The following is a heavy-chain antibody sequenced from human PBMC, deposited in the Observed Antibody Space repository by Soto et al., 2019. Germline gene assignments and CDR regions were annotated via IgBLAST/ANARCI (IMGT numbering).Heavy chain of an antibody. Sequence: SETLSLTCTVSGGSISSYYWSWIRQPPGKGLEWIGYIYYSGSTNYNPSLKSRVTISVDTSKNQFSLKLSSVTAADTAVYYCARGYCSGGSCYGTLYYFDYWGQGTLVTVSS. CDR1: GGSISSYY. CDR2: IYYSGST. D-gene: IGHD2-15*01. V-gene: IGHV4-59*01. J-gene: IGHJ4*02. CDR3: ARGYCSGGSCYGTLYYFDY.